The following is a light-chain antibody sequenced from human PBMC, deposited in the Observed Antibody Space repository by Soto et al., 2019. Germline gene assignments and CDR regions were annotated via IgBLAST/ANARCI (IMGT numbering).Light chain of an antibody. Sequence: EIVLTQSPGTLSLSPGERATLSCRASQSVSSNLAWYQQKPGQAPSLLIYGAFTRATGIPARFSGTGSGTEFTLTISRLEPEDFAVYYCQQYNNWPRTFGQGTRLEIK. CDR3: QQYNNWPRT. V-gene: IGKV3-15*01. CDR2: GAF. J-gene: IGKJ5*01. CDR1: QSVSSN.